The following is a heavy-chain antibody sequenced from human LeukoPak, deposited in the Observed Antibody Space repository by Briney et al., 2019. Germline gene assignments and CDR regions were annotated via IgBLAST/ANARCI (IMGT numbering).Heavy chain of an antibody. Sequence: GGSLRLSCGASGFTFSSYWMSWVRQAPGKGLEWVANINQYGSEKYYVDSVKGRFTISRDNVKNSLYLQMNSLRAEDTAVYYCARVKSGYSYGPHYYYYYYMDVWGKGTTVTVSS. CDR3: ARVKSGYSYGPHYYYYYYMDV. CDR2: INQYGSEK. CDR1: GFTFSSYW. D-gene: IGHD5-18*01. V-gene: IGHV3-7*04. J-gene: IGHJ6*03.